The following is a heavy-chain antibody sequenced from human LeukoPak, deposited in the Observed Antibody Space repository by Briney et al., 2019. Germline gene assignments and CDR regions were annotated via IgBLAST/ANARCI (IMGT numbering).Heavy chain of an antibody. Sequence: SETLSLTCAVYGGSFSGYYWSWIRQPPGKGLEWIGEINHSGSTNYNPSLKSRVTISVDTSKNQFFLKLSSVTAADTAVYYCAREGPRRIVGATVVWFDPWGQGTLVTVSS. CDR3: AREGPRRIVGATVVWFDP. D-gene: IGHD1-26*01. J-gene: IGHJ5*02. V-gene: IGHV4-34*01. CDR1: GGSFSGYY. CDR2: INHSGST.